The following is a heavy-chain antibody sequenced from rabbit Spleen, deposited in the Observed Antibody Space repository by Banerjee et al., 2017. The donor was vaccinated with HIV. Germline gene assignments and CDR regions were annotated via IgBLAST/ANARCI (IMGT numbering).Heavy chain of an antibody. Sequence: LVESGGGLVQPGASLTLTCTASGFSFSVNYDMCWVRQAPGKGLEWIGCIYTGNGKTYYASWAKGRFTISKTSSPTVTLQMTSLPLADTATYFCARSGHVNGDYIWDLWGQGTLVTVS. CDR3: ARSGHVNGDYIWDL. CDR1: GFSFSVNYD. V-gene: IGHV1S40*01. D-gene: IGHD1-1*01. CDR2: IYTGNGKT. J-gene: IGHJ4*01.